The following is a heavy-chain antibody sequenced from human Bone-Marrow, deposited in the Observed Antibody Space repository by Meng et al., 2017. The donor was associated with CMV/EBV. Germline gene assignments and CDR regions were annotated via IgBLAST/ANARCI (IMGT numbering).Heavy chain of an antibody. V-gene: IGHV3-73*01. Sequence: ASLKISCAVSGFSFSDSAMHWVRQASGKGLELVGRIRSKANNYATAFAASVKGRFSISRDNSKNMAYLHMNCLKTEDKALYYCAGYASTARYWGQGTLVTVSS. CDR1: GFSFSDSA. D-gene: IGHD2-2*01. CDR2: IRSKANNYAT. J-gene: IGHJ4*02. CDR3: AGYASTARY.